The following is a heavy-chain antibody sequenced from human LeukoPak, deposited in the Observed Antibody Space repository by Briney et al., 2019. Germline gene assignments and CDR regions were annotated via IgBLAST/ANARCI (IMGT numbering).Heavy chain of an antibody. CDR2: VNQSGGS. D-gene: IGHD1-1*01. V-gene: IGHV4-34*01. CDR3: AVRLTTGRLGTATTWFDP. Sequence: SETLSLTCAVYGESLDSFYWNWVRQAPGKGLEWLGEVNQSGGSDYNPALESRVAVSADASKRQFSLKLISVTAADTAAYYCAVRLTTGRLGTATTWFDPWGQGTLVSVSS. J-gene: IGHJ5*02. CDR1: GESLDSFY.